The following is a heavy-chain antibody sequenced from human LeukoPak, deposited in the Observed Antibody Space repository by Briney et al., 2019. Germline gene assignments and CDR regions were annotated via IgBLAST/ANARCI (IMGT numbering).Heavy chain of an antibody. CDR1: GGSIRSSNYY. V-gene: IGHV4-39*01. J-gene: IGHJ4*02. Sequence: PSETLSLTCTVSGGSIRSSNYYWGWIRQPPGKGLEWIGSIHYSGSTYYNPSLKSRVTVSVDTSKNQFTVNLSSVTAADTAVYYCTRHFGSGRDDCWGQGTLVTVSS. CDR3: TRHFGSGRDDC. D-gene: IGHD3-10*01. CDR2: IHYSGST.